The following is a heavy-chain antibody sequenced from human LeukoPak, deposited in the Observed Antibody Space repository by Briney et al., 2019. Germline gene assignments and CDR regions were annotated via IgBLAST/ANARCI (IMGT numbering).Heavy chain of an antibody. CDR2: INHSGST. Sequence: SETLSLTCAVYGGSFSGYYWSWIRQPPGEGLEWIGEINHSGSTNYNPSLKSRVTISVDTSKNPFSLKLSSVTAADTAVYYCSGYDCSGGSCYRYYYYGMDVWGQGTTVTVSS. D-gene: IGHD2-15*01. CDR1: GGSFSGYY. CDR3: SGYDCSGGSCYRYYYYGMDV. V-gene: IGHV4-34*01. J-gene: IGHJ6*02.